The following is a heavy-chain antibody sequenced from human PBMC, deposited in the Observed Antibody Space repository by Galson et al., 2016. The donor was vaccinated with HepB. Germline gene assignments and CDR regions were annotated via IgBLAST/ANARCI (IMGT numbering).Heavy chain of an antibody. CDR2: AYYSGTT. V-gene: IGHV4-59*01. CDR3: ARDRLGFYYYYMDV. CDR1: GGSISGYY. D-gene: IGHD4-17*01. J-gene: IGHJ6*03. Sequence: SETLSLTCTVSGGSISGYYWSWIRQAPGKGLEWIGCAYYSGTTNYNPSLKSRLTISVDTSKNQFSLNLRSVTAADTAVYYCARDRLGFYYYYMDVWGKGTTVTVSS.